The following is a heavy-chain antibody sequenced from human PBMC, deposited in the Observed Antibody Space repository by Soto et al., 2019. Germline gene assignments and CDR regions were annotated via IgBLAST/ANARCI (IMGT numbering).Heavy chain of an antibody. CDR3: ARDFAWFGELMASDY. Sequence: QVPLVQSGAEVKKPGASVKVSCKASGYTFTSYAMHWVRQAPGQRLEWMGWINAGNGNTKYSQKFQGRVTITRDTSASTAYMELSSLRSEDTAVYYCARDFAWFGELMASDYWGQGTRVTVSS. J-gene: IGHJ4*02. CDR1: GYTFTSYA. CDR2: INAGNGNT. D-gene: IGHD3-10*01. V-gene: IGHV1-3*01.